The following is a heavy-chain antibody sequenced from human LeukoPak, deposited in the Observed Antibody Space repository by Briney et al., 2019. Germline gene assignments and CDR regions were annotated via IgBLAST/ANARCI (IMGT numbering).Heavy chain of an antibody. CDR2: TYYRSKWYN. CDR3: ARDDSGWPGFDY. J-gene: IGHJ4*02. V-gene: IGHV6-1*01. CDR1: GDSVSSISVA. D-gene: IGHD6-19*01. Sequence: SQTLSLTCAISGDSVSSISVAWNWIRQSPSRGLEWLGRTYYRSKWYNEYAVSVKGRININPDPSKNQFSVQLNSVTPEDTAVYYCARDDSGWPGFDYWGQGTLVTVSS.